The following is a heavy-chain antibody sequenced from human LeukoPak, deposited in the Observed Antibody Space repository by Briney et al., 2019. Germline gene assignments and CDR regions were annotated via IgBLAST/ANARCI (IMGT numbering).Heavy chain of an antibody. J-gene: IGHJ4*02. D-gene: IGHD1-26*01. CDR3: ARLTPYSGSPLGDY. CDR1: GGSISSSSNF. V-gene: IGHV4-39*01. CDR2: ISYSGST. Sequence: SETLSLTCTVSGGSISSSSNFWGWIRQPPGKGLEWIVSISYSGSTYYNPSLKSRVTISVDTSKNQFSLKLSSVTAADTAVYYCARLTPYSGSPLGDYWGQGTLVTVSS.